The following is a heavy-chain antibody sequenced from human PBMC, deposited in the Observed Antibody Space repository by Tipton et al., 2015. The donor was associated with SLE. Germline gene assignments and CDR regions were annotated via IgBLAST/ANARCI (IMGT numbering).Heavy chain of an antibody. CDR1: GGSFSGYY. CDR2: INHSGST. D-gene: IGHD1-26*01. V-gene: IGHV4-34*01. J-gene: IGHJ5*02. Sequence: TLSLTCAVYGGSFSGYYWSWIRQPPGKGLEWIGEINHSGSTNYNPSLKSRVTISVDTSKNQFSLKLSSVTAADTAVYYCARGLPATSWLDPWGQGALVTVSS. CDR3: ARGLPATSWLDP.